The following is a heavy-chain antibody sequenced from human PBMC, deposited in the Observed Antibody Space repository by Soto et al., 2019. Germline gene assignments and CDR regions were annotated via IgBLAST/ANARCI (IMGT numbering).Heavy chain of an antibody. V-gene: IGHV4-59*01. D-gene: IGHD3-10*01. CDR3: ARDPDYYGHAFDI. J-gene: IGHJ3*02. CDR1: GGSISSYY. CDR2: IYYSGST. Sequence: TLSLTCTVSGGSISSYYWSWIRQPPGKGLEWIGYIYYSGSTHYNPSLKSRVTISVDTSKNQFSLKLSSATAADTAVYYCARDPDYYGHAFDIWGQGTMVTVSS.